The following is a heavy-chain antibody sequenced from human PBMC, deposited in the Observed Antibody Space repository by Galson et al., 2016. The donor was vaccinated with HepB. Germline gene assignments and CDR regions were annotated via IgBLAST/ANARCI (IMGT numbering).Heavy chain of an antibody. CDR3: ERDTNL. V-gene: IGHV3-7*03. CDR2: IKPGGGEK. CDR1: GLTLSGYW. J-gene: IGHJ4*02. D-gene: IGHD2-2*01. Sequence: SLRLSCAGYGLTLSGYWVSWVRQAPGQGLQWVANIKPGGGEKNDVESVKGRFTISRDNAKNSLYLQMKRLRAEDTAVYYCERDTNLGGQGALVTVSS.